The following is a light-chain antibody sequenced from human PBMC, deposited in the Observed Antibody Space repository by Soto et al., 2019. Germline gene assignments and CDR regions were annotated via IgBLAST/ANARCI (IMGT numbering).Light chain of an antibody. Sequence: EIVMTQSPATLSVSPGERATLSCRASQSVGSNLAWYQQKPGQAPRLLMYGASTRATGIPARFSGSGSGTEFILTINSLQSEDFAVYSCQQYSKWPPLTFGGGTKVEIK. J-gene: IGKJ4*01. CDR3: QQYSKWPPLT. CDR1: QSVGSN. V-gene: IGKV3-15*01. CDR2: GAS.